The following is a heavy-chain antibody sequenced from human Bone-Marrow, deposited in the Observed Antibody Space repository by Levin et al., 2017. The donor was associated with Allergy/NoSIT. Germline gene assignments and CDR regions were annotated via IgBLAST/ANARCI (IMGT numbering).Heavy chain of an antibody. V-gene: IGHV4-39*01. CDR3: AGGSSSWYTMGFDY. CDR2: IYYSGST. J-gene: IGHJ4*02. D-gene: IGHD6-13*01. Sequence: SETLSLTCTVSGVSVSSGDHYWGWIRQPPGKGLEWIGSIYYSGSTYYTPSLKSRVTISVDTSKNQLSLKLSSVTAADTAVYYCAGGSSSWYTMGFDYWGQGNLVTVSS. CDR1: GVSVSSGDHY.